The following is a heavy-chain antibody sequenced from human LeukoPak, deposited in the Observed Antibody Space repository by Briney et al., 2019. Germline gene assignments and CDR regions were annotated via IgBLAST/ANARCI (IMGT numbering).Heavy chain of an antibody. CDR3: ARDLYNWSDGRTSDY. Sequence: GGSLRLSCAASGFTFSGYWMSWVRQAPGKGLEWVANIKQDGSEKYYVDSVKGRFTISRDNAKNSLYLQMNSLRAEDTAVYYCARDLYNWSDGRTSDYWGQGTLVTVSS. V-gene: IGHV3-7*01. CDR2: IKQDGSEK. J-gene: IGHJ4*02. CDR1: GFTFSGYW. D-gene: IGHD1-20*01.